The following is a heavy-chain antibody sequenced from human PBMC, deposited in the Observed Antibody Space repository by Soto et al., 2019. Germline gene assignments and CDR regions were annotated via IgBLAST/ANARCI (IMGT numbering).Heavy chain of an antibody. CDR1: GLTFSNAW. J-gene: IGHJ6*02. CDR2: IKSKTDGGTT. Sequence: LRLSCAASGLTFSNAWMSWVRQAPGKGLEWVGRIKSKTDGGTTDYAAPVKGRFTISRDDSKNTLYLQMNSLKTEDTAVYYCTTNTERVYYYYYYGMDVWGQGTTVTVSS. D-gene: IGHD5-18*01. V-gene: IGHV3-15*01. CDR3: TTNTERVYYYYYYGMDV.